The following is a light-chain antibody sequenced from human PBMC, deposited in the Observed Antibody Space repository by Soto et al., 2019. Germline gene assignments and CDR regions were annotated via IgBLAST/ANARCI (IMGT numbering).Light chain of an antibody. CDR2: EVS. CDR3: SSYTGSSINTVV. Sequence: QSVLTQPPSASGSPGQSVTISCTGTSSDVGGYNYVSWYQQHPGKAPKLMIYEVSKRPSGVPDRFSGSKSGNTASLTVSGLQAEDEADYYCSSYTGSSINTVVFGGGTKLTVL. V-gene: IGLV2-8*01. J-gene: IGLJ2*01. CDR1: SSDVGGYNY.